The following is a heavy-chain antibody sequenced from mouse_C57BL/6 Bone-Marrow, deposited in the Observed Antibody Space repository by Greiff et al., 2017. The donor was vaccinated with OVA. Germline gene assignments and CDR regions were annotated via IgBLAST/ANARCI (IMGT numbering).Heavy chain of an antibody. CDR1: GYTFTDYE. D-gene: IGHD2-5*01. V-gene: IGHV1-15*01. Sequence: QVQLKESGAELVRPGASVTLSCKASGYTFTDYEMHWVKQTPVHGLEWIGAIDPETGGTAYNQKFKGKAILTADKSSSTAYMELRSLTSEDSAVYYCTRTAYYSNLWFAYWGQGTLVTVSA. J-gene: IGHJ3*01. CDR3: TRTAYYSNLWFAY. CDR2: IDPETGGT.